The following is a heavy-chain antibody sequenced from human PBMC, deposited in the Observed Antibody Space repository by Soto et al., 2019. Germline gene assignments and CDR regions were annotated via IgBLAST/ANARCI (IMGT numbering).Heavy chain of an antibody. Sequence: ASVKVSCKASGNTFTSYDINWVRQATGHGLEWMGWTNPNSGNIGYAQKFQGRVTMTRDTAIRTAYMEVSRLRSDDTAVYYCARGRASGSYYLLDYWGQGTLVTVSS. CDR3: ARGRASGSYYLLDY. CDR2: TNPNSGNI. CDR1: GNTFTSYD. V-gene: IGHV1-8*01. J-gene: IGHJ4*02. D-gene: IGHD3-10*01.